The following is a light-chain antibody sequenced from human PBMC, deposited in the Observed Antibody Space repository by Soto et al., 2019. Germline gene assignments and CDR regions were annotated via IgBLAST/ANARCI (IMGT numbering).Light chain of an antibody. CDR3: SSYTGTSTPYI. CDR1: ISDVGGYNY. CDR2: DVS. V-gene: IGLV2-14*01. Sequence: QSALTQPASVSGSPGQSITISCTGTISDVGGYNYVSWYQQHPGKAPKPMIYDVSNRPSGVSNRFSGSKSANTASLTISGLQAEDEADYYCSSYTGTSTPYIFGTGTKLTVL. J-gene: IGLJ1*01.